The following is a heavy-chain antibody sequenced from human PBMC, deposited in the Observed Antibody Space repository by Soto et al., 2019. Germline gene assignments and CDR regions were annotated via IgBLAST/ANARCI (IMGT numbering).Heavy chain of an antibody. Sequence: QLQLQESGPGLVKPSATLSLTGTVSGASISNSRYCWGWIRQPPGKGMEWIGSLYYSGSTYYNPSLKSRVTISVDMAKNQFTLKMNFVTAADTAVYYCAMAPYSGSTGYYFDYWGQGTLVTVSS. D-gene: IGHD1-26*01. V-gene: IGHV4-39*01. J-gene: IGHJ4*02. CDR2: LYYSGST. CDR3: AMAPYSGSTGYYFDY. CDR1: GASISNSRYC.